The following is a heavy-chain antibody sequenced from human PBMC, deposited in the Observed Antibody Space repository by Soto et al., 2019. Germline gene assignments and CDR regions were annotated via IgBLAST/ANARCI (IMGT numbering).Heavy chain of an antibody. Sequence: ASVKVSCKTSGYIFSGYYMHWVRQAPGQGLEWMGWINPNSGVTSYAQKFQGRATMSRDTSITTVYMELRRLTSDDTAMYYCAREGVGVDFWNPMWLDLWGEGTQVTVSS. CDR2: INPNSGVT. CDR3: AREGVGVDFWNPMWLDL. V-gene: IGHV1-2*02. J-gene: IGHJ5*02. D-gene: IGHD3-3*01. CDR1: GYIFSGYY.